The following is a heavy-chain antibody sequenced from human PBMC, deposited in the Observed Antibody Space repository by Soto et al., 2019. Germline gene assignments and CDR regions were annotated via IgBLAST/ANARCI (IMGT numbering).Heavy chain of an antibody. V-gene: IGHV4-31*03. J-gene: IGHJ5*02. CDR3: ARTSYDSSGTAADP. D-gene: IGHD3-22*01. Sequence: QVQLQESGPGLVKPSQTLSLTCTVSGGSISSGNNYWSWIRQHPGKGLEWIGYIYYSGSTYYNPSLRSRVTISVDTSKNQFSLKLSSVTAADTAVYYCARTSYDSSGTAADPWGQGTLVTVSS. CDR2: IYYSGST. CDR1: GGSISSGNNY.